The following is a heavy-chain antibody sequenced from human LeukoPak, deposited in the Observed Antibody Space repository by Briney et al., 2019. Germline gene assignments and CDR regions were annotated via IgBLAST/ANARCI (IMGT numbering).Heavy chain of an antibody. CDR1: GFTFSTYA. J-gene: IGHJ4*02. CDR2: IDSVRNT. CDR3: AKRLSASDWFEVDY. D-gene: IGHD3-9*01. Sequence: GGSLRLSCAASGFTFSTYAMTWVRQATGKGLEWVSTIDSVRNTHYADSVKGRFTISRDNSKNTVHLQMNSLRAEDTAVYYCAKRLSASDWFEVDYWGQGTLVTVSS. V-gene: IGHV3-23*01.